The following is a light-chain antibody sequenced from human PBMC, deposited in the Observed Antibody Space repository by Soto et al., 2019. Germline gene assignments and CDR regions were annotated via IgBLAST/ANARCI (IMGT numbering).Light chain of an antibody. CDR3: GTWDTSLSAGV. CDR2: DNN. Sequence: QSVLTQPPSVSAAPGQKVTISCSGSSSNIGNNYVSWYQHLPGTAPKLLIYDNNKRPSGIPDRFSGSKSGTSATLGITGLQTGDEADYYCGTWDTSLSAGVFGAATKLTVL. V-gene: IGLV1-51*01. J-gene: IGLJ2*01. CDR1: SSNIGNNY.